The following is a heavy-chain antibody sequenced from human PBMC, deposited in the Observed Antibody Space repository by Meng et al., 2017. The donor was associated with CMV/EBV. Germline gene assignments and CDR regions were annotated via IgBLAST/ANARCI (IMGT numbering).Heavy chain of an antibody. CDR1: GFTFSSYS. D-gene: IGHD4-17*01. CDR3: AKLRYYFDY. Sequence: GGSLRLSCAASGFTFSSYSMNWVRQAPGKGLEWVSSISSSSSYIYYADSVKGRFTISRDNSKNTLYLQMNSLRAEDTAVYYCAKLRYYFDYWGQGTLVTVSS. CDR2: ISSSSSYI. V-gene: IGHV3-21*04. J-gene: IGHJ4*02.